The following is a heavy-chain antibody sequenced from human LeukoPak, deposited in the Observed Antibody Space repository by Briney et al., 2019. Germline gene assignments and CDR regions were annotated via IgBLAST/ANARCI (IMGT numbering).Heavy chain of an antibody. J-gene: IGHJ5*02. Sequence: SETLSLTCAVYGGSFSGYYWSWIRQPPGKGLEWIGEINHSGSTNYNPSLKSRVTISVDTYKNTLSMKLSSVTAADTAVYYCARDNIVVVPAAIGFDPWGQGTLVTVSS. V-gene: IGHV4-34*01. CDR1: GGSFSGYY. CDR3: ARDNIVVVPAAIGFDP. CDR2: INHSGST. D-gene: IGHD2-2*02.